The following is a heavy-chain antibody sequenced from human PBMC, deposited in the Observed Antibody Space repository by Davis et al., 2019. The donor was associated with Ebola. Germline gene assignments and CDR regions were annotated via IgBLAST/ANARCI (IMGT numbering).Heavy chain of an antibody. CDR3: ARLVRTALIDYHYFDI. CDR1: GGSLSNYV. V-gene: IGHV4-59*01. CDR2: MYYSGYT. Sequence: SETLSLTCTVSGGSLSNYVWSWIRQPPGKGLEWVVYMYYSGYTSYNPSLKSRVSISLDTTKNQFSLKMTSVTAADTAVYYCARLVRTALIDYHYFDIWGRGTLVTVSS. D-gene: IGHD2-21*02. J-gene: IGHJ2*01.